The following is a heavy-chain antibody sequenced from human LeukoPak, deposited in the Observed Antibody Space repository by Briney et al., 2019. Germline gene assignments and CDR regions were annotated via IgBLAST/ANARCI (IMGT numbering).Heavy chain of an antibody. CDR3: AKIFDILPWCPES. CDR1: GFTFSSYG. CDR2: IRYDGRNK. D-gene: IGHD3-9*01. Sequence: GGSLRLSCAASGFTFSSYGMHWVRQAPGKGLEWVAFIRYDGRNKYFGDSVKGRFTISRDNSKNTLYLQMNNLRAEDTAVYYCAKIFDILPWCPESWGQGTLVTVSS. V-gene: IGHV3-30*02. J-gene: IGHJ4*02.